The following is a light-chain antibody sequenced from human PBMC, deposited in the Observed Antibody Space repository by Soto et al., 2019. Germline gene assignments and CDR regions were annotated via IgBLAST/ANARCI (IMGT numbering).Light chain of an antibody. CDR1: SSDVGAYNY. Sequence: QSALTQPRSVSGSPGQSVTISCTGTSSDVGAYNYVSWYQQHPGKAPRVMIYDVSKQPSGVPDRFSGSKSGNTASLTISGLQAEDEADYYCCSYAGSYSGVFGGGTKLTVL. V-gene: IGLV2-11*01. CDR2: DVS. J-gene: IGLJ3*02. CDR3: CSYAGSYSGV.